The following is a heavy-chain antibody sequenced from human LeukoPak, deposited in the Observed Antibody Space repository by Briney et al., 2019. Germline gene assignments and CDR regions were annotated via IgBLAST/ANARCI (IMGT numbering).Heavy chain of an antibody. Sequence: PGGSLRLSCAASGFTFSNAWMSWVRQAPGKGLEWVGRIKSKTDGGTTDYAAPVKGRFTISRDDSKNTLYLQMNSLRAEDTAVYYCARDHSSGYYPPGYMDVWGKGTTVTISS. V-gene: IGHV3-15*01. D-gene: IGHD3-22*01. CDR3: ARDHSSGYYPPGYMDV. CDR2: IKSKTDGGTT. CDR1: GFTFSNAW. J-gene: IGHJ6*03.